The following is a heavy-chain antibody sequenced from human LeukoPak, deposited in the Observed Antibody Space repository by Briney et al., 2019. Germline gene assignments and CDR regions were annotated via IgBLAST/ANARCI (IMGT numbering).Heavy chain of an antibody. J-gene: IGHJ4*02. CDR3: SGSYYPRRWSYFDY. CDR2: INHSGST. Sequence: SETLSLTCAVYGGSFSGYYWSWIRQPPGKGLEWIGEINHSGSTNYNPSLKSRVTISVDTSKNQFSLKLSSVTAADTAVYYCSGSYYPRRWSYFDYWGQGTLVTVSS. CDR1: GGSFSGYY. V-gene: IGHV4-34*01. D-gene: IGHD3-10*01.